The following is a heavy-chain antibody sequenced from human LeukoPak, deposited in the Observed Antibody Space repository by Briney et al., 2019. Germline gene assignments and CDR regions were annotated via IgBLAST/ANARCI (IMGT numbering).Heavy chain of an antibody. V-gene: IGHV3-48*01. CDR2: ISSSSSTL. J-gene: IGHJ4*02. D-gene: IGHD3-22*01. CDR3: ARGAYYYED. CDR1: GFTFSSHS. Sequence: PGGSLRLSCAASGFTFSSHSMNWVCQAPGKGLEWVSYISSSSSTLYYADSVKGRFTISRDNAKNSLYLQMNSLRAEDTAVYYCARGAYYYEDWGQGALVTVSS.